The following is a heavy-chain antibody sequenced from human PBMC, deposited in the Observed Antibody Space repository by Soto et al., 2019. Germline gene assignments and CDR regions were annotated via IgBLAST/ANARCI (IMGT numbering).Heavy chain of an antibody. CDR2: IIPILGIA. V-gene: IGHV1-69*02. Sequence: ASVKVSCKASGGTFSSYTISWVRQAPGQGLEWMGRIIPILGIANYAQKFQGRVTITADKSTSTAHMELSSLRSEDTAVYYCARGLISGYYLYDAFDIWGQGTMVTVSS. D-gene: IGHD3-22*01. CDR3: ARGLISGYYLYDAFDI. CDR1: GGTFSSYT. J-gene: IGHJ3*02.